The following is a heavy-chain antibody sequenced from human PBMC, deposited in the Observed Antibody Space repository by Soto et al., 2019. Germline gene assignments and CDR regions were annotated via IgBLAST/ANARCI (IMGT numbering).Heavy chain of an antibody. Sequence: QAGGALRLSCGESGFAFSSYGMHWFRQAPGTGLERVAVIWYDGSNKYYADSVKGRFTISRDNSKNTLYLQMNSLRAEDTAVYYCARDLPYDSSGYWSYYYYGMDVWGQGTTVTVSS. CDR1: GFAFSSYG. CDR2: IWYDGSNK. D-gene: IGHD3-22*01. J-gene: IGHJ6*02. CDR3: ARDLPYDSSGYWSYYYYGMDV. V-gene: IGHV3-33*01.